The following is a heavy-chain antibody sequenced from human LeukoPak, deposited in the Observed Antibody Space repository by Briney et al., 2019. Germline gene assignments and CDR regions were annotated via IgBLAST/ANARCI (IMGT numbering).Heavy chain of an antibody. V-gene: IGHV6-1*01. CDR2: TYYRSKWSK. Sequence: SQTLSLTCAISGDSVCSNSAAWNWIRQSPSRGLEWLGRTYYRSKWSKDYATSVKGRINIYPDTSKNQFSLQLNSVTPEDTAVYYCIREGGRYGGYDLDYWGQGTLVTVSS. CDR3: IREGGRYGGYDLDY. J-gene: IGHJ4*02. D-gene: IGHD5-12*01. CDR1: GDSVCSNSAA.